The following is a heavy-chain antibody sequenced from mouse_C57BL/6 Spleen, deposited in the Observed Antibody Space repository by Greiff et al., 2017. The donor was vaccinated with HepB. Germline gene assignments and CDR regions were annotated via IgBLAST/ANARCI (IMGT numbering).Heavy chain of an antibody. Sequence: EVNVVESGGDLVKPGGSLKLSCAASGFTFSSYGMSWVRQTPEQRLEWVATISSGGGYTYYPDSVKGRITISRDNAKNTLYLQMSRLKSEDTAMYYCARRVAVYYAMDYWGQGTSVTVSS. D-gene: IGHD3-3*01. CDR2: ISSGGGYT. V-gene: IGHV5-6*02. CDR3: ARRVAVYYAMDY. J-gene: IGHJ4*01. CDR1: GFTFSSYG.